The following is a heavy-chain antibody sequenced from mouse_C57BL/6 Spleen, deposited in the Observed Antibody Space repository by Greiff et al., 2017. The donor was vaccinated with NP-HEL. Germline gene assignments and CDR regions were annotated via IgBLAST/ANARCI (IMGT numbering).Heavy chain of an antibody. CDR3: AAAQVDIRYYYAMDY. CDR1: GYTFTGYW. Sequence: VQLQQSGAELMKPGASVKLSCKATGYTFTGYWIEWVKQRPGHGLEWIGEILPGSGSTNYNEKFKGKATFTADTSSNTAYMQLSSLTTEDSAIYYSAAAQVDIRYYYAMDYWGQGTSVTVSS. CDR2: ILPGSGST. J-gene: IGHJ4*01. V-gene: IGHV1-9*01. D-gene: IGHD3-2*02.